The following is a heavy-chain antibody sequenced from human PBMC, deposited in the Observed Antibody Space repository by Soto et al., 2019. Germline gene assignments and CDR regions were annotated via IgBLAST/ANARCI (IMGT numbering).Heavy chain of an antibody. CDR3: ARDCSSTSCSPGGY. D-gene: IGHD2-2*01. V-gene: IGHV4-4*02. J-gene: IGHJ4*02. CDR1: GGSISSSNW. CDR2: IYHSGST. Sequence: SETLSLTCAVSGGSISSSNWWSWVRQPPGKGLEWIGEIYHSGSTNYKPSLKSRVTISVDKSKNQFSLKLSSVTAADTAVYYCARDCSSTSCSPGGYWGQGTLVTVSS.